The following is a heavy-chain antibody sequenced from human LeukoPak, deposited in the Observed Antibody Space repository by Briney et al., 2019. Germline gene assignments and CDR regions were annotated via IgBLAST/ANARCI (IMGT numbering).Heavy chain of an antibody. D-gene: IGHD3-22*01. J-gene: IGHJ3*02. CDR1: GASVSSIGYS. CDR2: IYQSGSA. V-gene: IGHV4-30-2*01. CDR3: ARNSYYDNSGEGAFDI. Sequence: SQTLSLTCGVSGASVSSIGYSWSWIRQPPGRGLEWIGYIYQSGSASYNPSLQSRVTISIDKSKNQFSLNLNSVTAADTAVYYCARNSYYDNSGEGAFDIWGQGTMVTVSS.